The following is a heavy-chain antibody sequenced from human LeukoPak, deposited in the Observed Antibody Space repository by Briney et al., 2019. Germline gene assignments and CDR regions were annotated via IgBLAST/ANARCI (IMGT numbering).Heavy chain of an antibody. Sequence: SQTLSLTCAISGDSVSSNSAAWSWIRQSPSRGLEWLGRTYYRSKWNNDYAVSVKSRITINPDTSKSQFSLQLNSVTPEDTAVYYCARGIAVAGFDYWGQGTLVTVSS. D-gene: IGHD6-19*01. CDR3: ARGIAVAGFDY. CDR2: TYYRSKWNN. J-gene: IGHJ4*02. CDR1: GDSVSSNSAA. V-gene: IGHV6-1*01.